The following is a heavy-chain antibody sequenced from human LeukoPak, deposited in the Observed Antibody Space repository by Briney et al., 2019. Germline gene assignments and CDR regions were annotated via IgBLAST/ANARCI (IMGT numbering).Heavy chain of an antibody. Sequence: ASVKVSCKASGYIFSSYGISWVRQAPGQGLEWMGWISAYDGNTDYAQNLQGRVTMTTDTSTSTAYMELRSLRSDDTAVYYCARAVRGYSYAYLPYWGQGTLVTVSS. CDR3: ARAVRGYSYAYLPY. J-gene: IGHJ4*02. V-gene: IGHV1-18*01. D-gene: IGHD5-18*01. CDR1: GYIFSSYG. CDR2: ISAYDGNT.